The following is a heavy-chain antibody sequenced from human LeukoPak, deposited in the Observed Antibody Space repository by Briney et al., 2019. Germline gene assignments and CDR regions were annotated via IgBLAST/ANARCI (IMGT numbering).Heavy chain of an antibody. J-gene: IGHJ4*02. V-gene: IGHV4-31*03. CDR2: IYYSGST. CDR3: ARLKGGYSSNWVFDY. CDR1: GGSISSGGYY. Sequence: PSQTLSLTCTVSGGSISSGGYYWGWIRQHPGQGLDWIGYIYYSGSTYYNPSLKSRVTISVDTSENQFSLRLSSVTAADTPVYYCARLKGGYSSNWVFDYWGQGTLVTVSS. D-gene: IGHD6-13*01.